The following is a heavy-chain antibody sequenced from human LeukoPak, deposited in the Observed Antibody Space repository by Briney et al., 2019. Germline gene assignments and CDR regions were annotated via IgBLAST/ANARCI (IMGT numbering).Heavy chain of an antibody. D-gene: IGHD2-21*02. V-gene: IGHV3-7*03. CDR3: AREGTFGDYRASGDH. Sequence: HTGGSLRLSCVASGFTYSSYWMSWVRQAPGKGLEWVANIKQDGSQKYYVDSVKGRFIISRDNAKNSLYLQMNSVRAEDTAVYYCAREGTFGDYRASGDHWGQGALVTVSS. J-gene: IGHJ4*02. CDR2: IKQDGSQK. CDR1: GFTYSSYW.